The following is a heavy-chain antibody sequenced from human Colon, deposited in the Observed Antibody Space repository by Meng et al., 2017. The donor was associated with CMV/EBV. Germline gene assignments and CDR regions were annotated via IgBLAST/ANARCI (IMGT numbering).Heavy chain of an antibody. CDR3: ARESFLVRGVFDF. Sequence: ACGFTFDGHGMSWVRQVPGKGLEWVSGVHWRGNFTSYADSVKGRFTISRDNAKNSLYLEMNSLRAEDTALYHCARESFLVRGVFDFWGPGLLVTVSS. CDR1: GFTFDGHG. D-gene: IGHD3-10*01. J-gene: IGHJ4*02. CDR2: VHWRGNFT. V-gene: IGHV3-20*01.